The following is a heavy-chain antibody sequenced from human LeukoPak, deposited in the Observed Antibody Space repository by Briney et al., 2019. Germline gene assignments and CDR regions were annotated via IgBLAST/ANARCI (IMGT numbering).Heavy chain of an antibody. CDR1: GFTFSSYS. V-gene: IGHV3-21*01. D-gene: IGHD6-19*01. CDR3: ARDRDSSGAFDV. Sequence: PGGSLRLSCAASGFTFSSYSMNWVRQAPGKGLEWVSYISSSSSYIYYADSVKGRFTISRDNAKNSLYLQMNSLRAEDTAVYYCARDRDSSGAFDVWGQGTMVTVSS. J-gene: IGHJ3*01. CDR2: ISSSSSYI.